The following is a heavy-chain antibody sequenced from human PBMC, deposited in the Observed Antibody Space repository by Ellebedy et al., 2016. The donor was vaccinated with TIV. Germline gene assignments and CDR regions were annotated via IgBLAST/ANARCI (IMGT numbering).Heavy chain of an antibody. CDR3: ARSGLLWFGEGSDY. CDR2: INHSGST. CDR1: GGSFSGYY. Sequence: MPSETLSLTCAVYGGSFSGYYWSWIRQPPGKGLEWIGEINHSGSTNYNPSLKSRVTVSVDTSKNQFSLKLSPVTAADTAVYYCARSGLLWFGEGSDYWGQGTLVTVSS. J-gene: IGHJ4*02. V-gene: IGHV4-34*01. D-gene: IGHD3-10*01.